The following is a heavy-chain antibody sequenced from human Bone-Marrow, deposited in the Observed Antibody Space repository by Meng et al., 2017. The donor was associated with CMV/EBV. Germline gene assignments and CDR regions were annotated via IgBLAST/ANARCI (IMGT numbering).Heavy chain of an antibody. CDR2: IIPILGIA. D-gene: IGHD5-18*01. Sequence: SVKVSCKASGGTFSSYAISWVRQAPGQGLEWMGGIIPILGIANYAQKFQGRVTITADKSTSTAYMELSSLRAEDTAVYYCAKVGSYGEDYYYGMDVWGQGTTVTVSS. CDR1: GGTFSSYA. V-gene: IGHV1-69*10. CDR3: AKVGSYGEDYYYGMDV. J-gene: IGHJ6*02.